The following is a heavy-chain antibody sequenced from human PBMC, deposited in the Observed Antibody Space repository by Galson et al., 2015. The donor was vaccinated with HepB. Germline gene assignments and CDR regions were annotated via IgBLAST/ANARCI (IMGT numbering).Heavy chain of an antibody. CDR1: GFSLITRGVG. J-gene: IGHJ3*01. D-gene: IGHD3-16*02. CDR2: IYWDDDK. CDR3: AHSIITFGGFIGYDVFDL. V-gene: IGHV2-5*02. Sequence: PALVKPTQTLTLTCTFAGFSLITRGVGVGWIRQPPGKALEWLAIIYWDDDKRYNPSLKSRLSDTKYTSKNQVVLTMTNMDPVDTATYYCAHSIITFGGFIGYDVFDLWGQGTMVTVSS.